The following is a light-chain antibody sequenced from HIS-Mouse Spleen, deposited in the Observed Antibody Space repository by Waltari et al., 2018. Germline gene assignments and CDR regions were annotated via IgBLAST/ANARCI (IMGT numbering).Light chain of an antibody. CDR2: EGS. Sequence: QSALTQPASVSGSPGQSITISCTSTSSEVGIYNLVSWYQQHPGKAPKLMIYEGSKRPSGVSNRFSGSKSGNTASLTISGLQAEDEADYYCCSYAGSSTWVFGGGTKLTVL. J-gene: IGLJ3*02. CDR3: CSYAGSSTWV. V-gene: IGLV2-23*01. CDR1: SSEVGIYNL.